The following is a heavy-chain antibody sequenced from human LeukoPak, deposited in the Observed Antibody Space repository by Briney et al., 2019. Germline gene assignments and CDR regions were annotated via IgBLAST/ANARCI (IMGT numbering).Heavy chain of an antibody. CDR1: GFTFSSYA. Sequence: GGSLRLSCVASGFTFSSYAMHWVRQASGKGLEWVAVISYDGSNKYYADSVKGRFTISRDNSKNTLYLQMKSLRAEDTGVYYCAKDHYWSIDYWGRGTLVTVSS. J-gene: IGHJ4*02. CDR3: AKDHYWSIDY. V-gene: IGHV3-30-3*01. CDR2: ISYDGSNK. D-gene: IGHD3-3*01.